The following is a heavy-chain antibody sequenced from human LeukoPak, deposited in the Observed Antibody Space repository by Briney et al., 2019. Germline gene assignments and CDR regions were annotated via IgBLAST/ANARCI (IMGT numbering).Heavy chain of an antibody. V-gene: IGHV1-18*01. D-gene: IGHD3-22*01. CDR3: ARNYYDSSGYFGFDH. J-gene: IGHJ4*02. CDR1: GYTFTSYG. CDR2: ISAYNGNT. Sequence: ASVKVSCKASGYTFTSYGISWVRQAPGQGLEWMGWISAYNGNTNYAQKLQGRVTMTTDTSTSTAYMELRSLRSDDTAVYYCARNYYDSSGYFGFDHWGQGTLVTVFS.